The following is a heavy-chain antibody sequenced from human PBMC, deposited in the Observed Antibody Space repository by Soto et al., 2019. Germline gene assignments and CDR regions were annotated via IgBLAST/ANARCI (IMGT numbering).Heavy chain of an antibody. CDR3: ARQPSGGVEITIFGVVISPDYYYGMDV. CDR1: GYTLTSDY. V-gene: IGHV1-46*01. CDR2: INPSGGST. J-gene: IGHJ6*02. D-gene: IGHD3-3*01. Sequence: GASVKGACKAAGYTLTSDYRHWVRQAPGQGLEWMGIINPSGGSTSYAQKFQGRVTMTRDTSTSTVYMELSSLRSEDTAVYYCARQPSGGVEITIFGVVISPDYYYGMDVWGQGTTVTVSS.